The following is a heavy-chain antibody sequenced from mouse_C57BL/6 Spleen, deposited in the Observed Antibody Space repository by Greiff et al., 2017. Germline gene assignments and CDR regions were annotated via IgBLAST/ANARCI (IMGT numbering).Heavy chain of an antibody. CDR2: LWTGGGT. CDR1: GFSLTSYA. CDR3: ARAYSNYNAMDY. Sequence: QVQLKESGPGLVAPSQSLSITCTVSGFSLTSYAISWVRQPPGKGLEWLGVLWTGGGTNYNSALKSRLSISKDNSKSQVFLKMNSLQTDDTARYYCARAYSNYNAMDYWGQGTSVTVSS. D-gene: IGHD2-5*01. J-gene: IGHJ4*01. V-gene: IGHV2-9-1*01.